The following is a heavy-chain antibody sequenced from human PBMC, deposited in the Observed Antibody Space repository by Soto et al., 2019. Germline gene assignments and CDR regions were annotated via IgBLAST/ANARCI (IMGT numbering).Heavy chain of an antibody. D-gene: IGHD5-12*01. Sequence: KSQNARWKDPEYRFTGYFIRWVRQMPGKGLEWMGIIYPGDSDTRYSPSFQGQVTISADKSISTAYLQWSSLKASDTAMYYCANSGYGSHYYGMDVWGQGT. CDR2: IYPGDSDT. J-gene: IGHJ6*02. V-gene: IGHV5-51*01. CDR3: ANSGYGSHYYGMDV. CDR1: EYRFTGYF.